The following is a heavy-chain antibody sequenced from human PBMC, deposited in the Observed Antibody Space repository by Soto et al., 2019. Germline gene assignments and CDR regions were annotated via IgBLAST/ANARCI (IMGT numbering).Heavy chain of an antibody. J-gene: IGHJ6*03. CDR3: VVTVTEGDYYYYYYMDV. V-gene: IGHV1-18*01. CDR1: GYTFTSYG. Sequence: ASVKVSCKASGYTFTSYGISWVRQAPGQGLEWMGWISAYNGNTNYAQKLQGRNTKTTDTSTSTTYIKLRSLRYDDTSVYYCVVTVTEGDYYYYYYMDVWGKGTTVTVSS. CDR2: ISAYNGNT. D-gene: IGHD4-17*01.